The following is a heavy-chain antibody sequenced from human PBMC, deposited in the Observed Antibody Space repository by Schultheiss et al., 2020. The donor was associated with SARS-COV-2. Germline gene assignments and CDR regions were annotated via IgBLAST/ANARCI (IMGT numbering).Heavy chain of an antibody. CDR2: IYYSGST. V-gene: IGHV4-31*03. CDR1: GGSISSGGYY. D-gene: IGHD4-11*01. CDR3: ARDSNYASWFDP. J-gene: IGHJ5*02. Sequence: SETLSLTCTVSGGSISSGGYYWSWIRQHPGKGLEWIGYIYYSGSTYYNPSLKSRVTISVDTSKNQFSLKLSSVTAADTAVYYCARDSNYASWFDPWGQGTLVTVSS.